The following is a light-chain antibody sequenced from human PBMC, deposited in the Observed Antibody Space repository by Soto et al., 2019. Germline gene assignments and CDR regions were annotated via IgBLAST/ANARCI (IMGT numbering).Light chain of an antibody. CDR2: NVN. Sequence: QSALTQPASVSGSPGQSITISCTGTSSDVGGYDYVSWFQQHPGNAPKLMVYNVNNRPSGVSNRFSGSKSGNTASLTISGLQAEDETDYYCSSYTSISTVVFGGGTKLTVL. CDR3: SSYTSISTVV. J-gene: IGLJ2*01. CDR1: SSDVGGYDY. V-gene: IGLV2-14*01.